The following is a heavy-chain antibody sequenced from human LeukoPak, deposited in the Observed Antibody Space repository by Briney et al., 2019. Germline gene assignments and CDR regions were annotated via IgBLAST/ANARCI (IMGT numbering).Heavy chain of an antibody. CDR3: ASSSGDYEILTGIDY. Sequence: ASVKVSCKASGYTFTGYYMHWVRQAPGQGLEWMGWINHNSGGTNYAQKFQGRVTMNRDTSISTAYMELSRLRSDDTAVYDCASSSGDYEILTGIDYWGQGTLVTVSS. J-gene: IGHJ4*02. CDR1: GYTFTGYY. V-gene: IGHV1-2*02. D-gene: IGHD3-9*01. CDR2: INHNSGGT.